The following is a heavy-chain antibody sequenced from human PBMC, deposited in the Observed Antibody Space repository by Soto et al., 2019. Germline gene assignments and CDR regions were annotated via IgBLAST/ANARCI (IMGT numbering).Heavy chain of an antibody. CDR3: AKEFCDPNGCYGRWLDP. CDR1: GGSMSSYY. Sequence: VQLQESGPGLAKPSETLSLTCTVSGGSMSSYYWSWIRQPPGKGLEWIWNVFYSGSTIYKPSLKSRVMISVDTSKNQFSLKLSSVTAADTAVYYCAKEFCDPNGCYGRWLDPWGQGTLVTVSS. V-gene: IGHV4-59*01. CDR2: VFYSGST. J-gene: IGHJ5*02. D-gene: IGHD2-15*01.